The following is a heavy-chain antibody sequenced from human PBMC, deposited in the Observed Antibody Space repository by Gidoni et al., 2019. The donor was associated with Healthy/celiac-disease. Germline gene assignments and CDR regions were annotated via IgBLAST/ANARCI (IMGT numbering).Heavy chain of an antibody. D-gene: IGHD3-3*01. Sequence: QVQLVESGGGGVQPGRSLRLSCAASGITFSSDGMHGVRQAPGKGLEWVAVIWYDGSNKYYAASVKGRFPISRDNSTNTLYLQMNSLRAEDTAVYYCARDNVLSGATFEVDIWGQGTMVTVSS. CDR2: IWYDGSNK. CDR3: ARDNVLSGATFEVDI. V-gene: IGHV3-33*01. CDR1: GITFSSDG. J-gene: IGHJ3*02.